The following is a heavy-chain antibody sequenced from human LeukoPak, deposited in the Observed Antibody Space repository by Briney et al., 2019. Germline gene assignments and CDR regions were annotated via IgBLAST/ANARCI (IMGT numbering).Heavy chain of an antibody. Sequence: GGSLRLSCAASGFTFSSYAMSWVRQAPGKGLEWVSAISGSGGSTYYADSVKGRFTISRDNSKNTLYLQMNSLRAEDTAAHYCAKSHYGDYEYFDYWGQGTLVTVSS. V-gene: IGHV3-23*01. CDR3: AKSHYGDYEYFDY. CDR1: GFTFSSYA. D-gene: IGHD4-17*01. CDR2: ISGSGGST. J-gene: IGHJ4*02.